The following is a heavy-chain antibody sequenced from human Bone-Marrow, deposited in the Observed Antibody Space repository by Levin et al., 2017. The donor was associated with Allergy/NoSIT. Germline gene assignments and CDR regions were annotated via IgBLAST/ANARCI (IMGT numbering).Heavy chain of an antibody. J-gene: IGHJ3*02. CDR2: IYYSGST. CDR3: ARLKNGYAFDI. CDR1: GGSVSSGSYY. D-gene: IGHD6-25*01. Sequence: SETLSLTCTVSGGSVSSGSYYWSWIRQPPGKGLEWIGYIYYSGSTNYNPSLKSRVTISVDTSKNQFSLKLSSVTAADTAVYYCARLKNGYAFDIWGQGTMVTVSS. V-gene: IGHV4-61*01.